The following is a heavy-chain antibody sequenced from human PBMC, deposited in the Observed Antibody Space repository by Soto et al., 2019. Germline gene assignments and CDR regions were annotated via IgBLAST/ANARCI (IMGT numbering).Heavy chain of an antibody. CDR3: AMRLVPDWFDP. J-gene: IGHJ5*02. CDR2: MSAYNGNR. D-gene: IGHD3-9*01. V-gene: IGHV1-18*04. Sequence: VQLVQAGAEVKKPGASGQVSCNASGYTFTSYGISWVRQAPGQGLAWMGWMSAYNGNRNYAQKLRGRVNMTTDTSTSTAYMELRSLISDDTAVYYCAMRLVPDWFDPLGQGNLVTVSS. CDR1: GYTFTSYG.